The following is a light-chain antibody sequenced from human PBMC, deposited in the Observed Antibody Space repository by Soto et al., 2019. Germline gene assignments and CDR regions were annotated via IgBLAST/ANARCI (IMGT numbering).Light chain of an antibody. CDR2: KAS. Sequence: DIQMTQFPSTLSASVGDSVTITCRASQSISSWLAWYQQKPGKAPKLLIYKASSLESGVPSRFSGSGSGTAFTLTISSLQPDDFATYYCQQYNSYSYTFGQGTKLEIK. V-gene: IGKV1-5*03. CDR1: QSISSW. CDR3: QQYNSYSYT. J-gene: IGKJ2*01.